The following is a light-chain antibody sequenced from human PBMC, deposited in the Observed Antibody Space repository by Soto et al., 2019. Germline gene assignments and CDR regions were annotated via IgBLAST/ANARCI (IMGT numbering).Light chain of an antibody. CDR2: GAS. Sequence: ELVLTQSPGTLSLSPGERATLSCRASQSVSSSYLAWYQQRPGQAPRLLMYGASNRATGIPDRFSASGSVTDFTLTISRLEPEDFAVYYCQQYGSSPRFTFGPGTKVDIK. J-gene: IGKJ3*01. CDR3: QQYGSSPRFT. CDR1: QSVSSSY. V-gene: IGKV3-20*01.